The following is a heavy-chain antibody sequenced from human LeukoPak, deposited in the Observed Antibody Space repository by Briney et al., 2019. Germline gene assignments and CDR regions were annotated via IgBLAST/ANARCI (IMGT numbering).Heavy chain of an antibody. Sequence: GGSLRLSCAASGFTFSSYEMNWVRQAPGKGLEWVSYISSSGSTIYYADSVKGRFTISRDNAKNSLYLQMNSLRAEDTAVYHCAREPVAYYDSSFDYWGQGTLVTVSS. CDR1: GFTFSSYE. D-gene: IGHD3-22*01. V-gene: IGHV3-48*03. CDR2: ISSSGSTI. J-gene: IGHJ4*02. CDR3: AREPVAYYDSSFDY.